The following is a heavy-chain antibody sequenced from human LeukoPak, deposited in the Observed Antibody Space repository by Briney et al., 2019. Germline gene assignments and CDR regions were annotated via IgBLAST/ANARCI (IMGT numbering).Heavy chain of an antibody. CDR2: IYHSGAT. V-gene: IGHV4-38-2*02. CDR1: GYSISSGYY. CDR3: ARDYDVLTAYPPTQLFDP. Sequence: SETLSLTCTVSGYSISSGYYWGWIRQSPEKGLEWIGSIYHSGATYYNPSLKSRVTMSVDTSKNQFSLKLNSVTAADTAVYYCARDYDVLTAYPPTQLFDPWGQGTLVTVSS. D-gene: IGHD3-9*01. J-gene: IGHJ5*02.